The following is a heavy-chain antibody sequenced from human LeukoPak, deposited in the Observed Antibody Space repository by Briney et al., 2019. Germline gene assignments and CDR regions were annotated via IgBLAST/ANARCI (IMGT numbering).Heavy chain of an antibody. CDR2: IKSKTVVGTT. Sequence: GGSLRLSCVASGXTFSNARVSWVRQAPGKGLEWVGLIKSKTVVGTTDYAAPVTGRFTISRDDSKNTLYLQMNSLKTEDTAVYYCTTLVGTTTIDYWGQGTLVTVSS. J-gene: IGHJ4*02. V-gene: IGHV3-15*01. CDR1: GXTFSNAR. D-gene: IGHD1-26*01. CDR3: TTLVGTTTIDY.